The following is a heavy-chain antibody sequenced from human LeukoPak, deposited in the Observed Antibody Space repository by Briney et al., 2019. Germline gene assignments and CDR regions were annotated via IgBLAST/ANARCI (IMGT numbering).Heavy chain of an antibody. J-gene: IGHJ6*03. CDR3: AKEGCSGGSCYYGGYYYYMDV. Sequence: GGSLRLSCAASGFTFSSYAMSWVRQAPGKGLEWVSAISGSGGSTYYADSVKGRFTISRDNSKNTLYLQMNSLRAEDTAVYYCAKEGCSGGSCYYGGYYYYMDVWGKGTTVTVSS. CDR2: ISGSGGST. D-gene: IGHD2-15*01. CDR1: GFTFSSYA. V-gene: IGHV3-23*01.